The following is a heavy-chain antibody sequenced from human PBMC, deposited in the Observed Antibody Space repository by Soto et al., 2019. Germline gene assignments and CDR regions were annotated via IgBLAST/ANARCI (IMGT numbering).Heavy chain of an antibody. J-gene: IGHJ5*02. D-gene: IGHD3-10*01. CDR1: GDTFTNFG. CDR3: ARVVRGVVNWFHP. CDR2: IATYNSNR. Sequence: HLVQSGPEVKKPGASITVSCKTSGDTFTNFGLSWVRQAPGQGLEWMGWIATYNSNRNYAQKFQGRLTLTTDTSTSTAYMELKXLGYXXXXXXXXARVVRGVVNWFHPWGQGTLV. V-gene: IGHV1-18*01.